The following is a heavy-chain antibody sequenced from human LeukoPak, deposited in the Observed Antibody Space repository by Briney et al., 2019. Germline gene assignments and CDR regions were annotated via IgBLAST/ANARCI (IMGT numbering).Heavy chain of an antibody. CDR1: GVTFSSYA. J-gene: IGHJ6*03. V-gene: IGHV3-30*01. CDR2: ISYDGSNK. Sequence: PGGSLRLSCAASGVTFSSYAMHWVRQAPGKGLEWVAVISYDGSNKYYADSVKGRFTISRDNYKNTLYQQMNSLRAEDTAVYYCARGRRSSGSYPLGYYYMDVWGKGTTVTVSS. D-gene: IGHD1-26*01. CDR3: ARGRRSSGSYPLGYYYMDV.